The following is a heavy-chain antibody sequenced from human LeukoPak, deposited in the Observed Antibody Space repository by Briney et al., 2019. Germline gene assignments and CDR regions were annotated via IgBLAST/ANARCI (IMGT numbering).Heavy chain of an antibody. CDR2: INHSGST. Sequence: SETLSLTCAVYGGSFSGYYWSWIRQPPGKGLEWIGEINHSGSTNYNPSLKSRVTISVDTSKNQFSLKLSCVTAADTAVYYCARGITMVRGHSWFDPWGQGTLVTVSS. CDR3: ARGITMVRGHSWFDP. V-gene: IGHV4-34*01. CDR1: GGSFSGYY. J-gene: IGHJ5*02. D-gene: IGHD3-10*01.